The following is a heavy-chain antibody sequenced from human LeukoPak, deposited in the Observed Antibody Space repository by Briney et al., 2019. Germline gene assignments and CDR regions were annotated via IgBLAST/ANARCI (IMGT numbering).Heavy chain of an antibody. Sequence: PGGSLRPSCAASGFTFSSYGMSWVRQAPGKGLEWVSAISGSGGSTYYADSVKGRFTISRDNSKNTLYLQMNSLRAEDTAVYYCAKGYCSSTSCFTFDIWGQGTMVTVSS. D-gene: IGHD2-2*01. J-gene: IGHJ3*02. V-gene: IGHV3-23*01. CDR1: GFTFSSYG. CDR3: AKGYCSSTSCFTFDI. CDR2: ISGSGGST.